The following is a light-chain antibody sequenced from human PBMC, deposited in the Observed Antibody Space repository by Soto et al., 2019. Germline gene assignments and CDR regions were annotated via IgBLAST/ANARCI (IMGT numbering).Light chain of an antibody. CDR1: SSDIGGYDY. Sequence: QSVLTQPASVSGSAGQSITISCTGTSSDIGGYDYVSWYQHHPDEAPKLVIFEVTSRPSGVSERFSGSKSGNTASLTISGLQPEDEADYYCTSFTRSSTLGVFGTGTKVTVL. CDR3: TSFTRSSTLGV. V-gene: IGLV2-14*01. J-gene: IGLJ1*01. CDR2: EVT.